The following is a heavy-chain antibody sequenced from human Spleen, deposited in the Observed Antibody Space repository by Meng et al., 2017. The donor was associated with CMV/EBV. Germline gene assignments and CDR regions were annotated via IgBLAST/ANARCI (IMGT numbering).Heavy chain of an antibody. CDR2: IRYDGSNK. J-gene: IGHJ4*02. D-gene: IGHD1-7*01. Sequence: GGSLRLSCAASGFTFSSYGMHWVRQAPGKGLEWVAFIRYDGSNKYYADSVKGRFTISRDNSKNTLYLQMNSLRAEDTAVYYCAINRNYAPAIHPLDTWGQGTLVTVSS. CDR3: AINRNYAPAIHPLDT. V-gene: IGHV3-30*02. CDR1: GFTFSSYG.